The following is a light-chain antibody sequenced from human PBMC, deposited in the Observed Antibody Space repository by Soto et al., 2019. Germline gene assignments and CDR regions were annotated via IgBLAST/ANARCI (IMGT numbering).Light chain of an antibody. J-gene: IGKJ1*01. V-gene: IGKV1-5*03. CDR2: KAS. CDR3: QQYNSYGT. Sequence: DIQVTQSPSTLSASVGDRVTITCRASQSISSWLAWYQQKPGKAPKLLIYKASSLESGVPSRFSGSGSGTEFTLTISSLHPDDFATYYCQQYNSYGTFGQGTKVDIK. CDR1: QSISSW.